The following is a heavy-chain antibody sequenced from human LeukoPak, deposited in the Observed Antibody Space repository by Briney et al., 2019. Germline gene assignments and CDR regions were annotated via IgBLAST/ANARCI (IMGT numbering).Heavy chain of an antibody. V-gene: IGHV4-59*01. CDR2: IYYSGTT. CDR1: GFTFSSYA. J-gene: IGHJ4*02. Sequence: GSLRLSCAASGFTFSSYAMSWIRQPPGKGLEWIGYIYYSGTTNYNPSLKSRVTISVDTSKNQFSLKLSSVTAADTAAYYCARGVYIAAAQYGYWGQGTLVTVSS. D-gene: IGHD6-13*01. CDR3: ARGVYIAAAQYGY.